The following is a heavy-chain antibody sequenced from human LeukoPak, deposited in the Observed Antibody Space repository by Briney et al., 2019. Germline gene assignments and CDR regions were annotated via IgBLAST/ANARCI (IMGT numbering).Heavy chain of an antibody. Sequence: PGGCLRLSCAASGFTFSSYKMNWVRQAPGKGLEWVSYISSSGGTIYYADSVKGRFTISRDNAKNSLYLQMNSLRDENTAVYYCARVGYYYDSSGPGSGYWGQGTLVTVSS. CDR2: ISSSGGTI. CDR3: ARVGYYYDSSGPGSGY. D-gene: IGHD3-22*01. CDR1: GFTFSSYK. J-gene: IGHJ4*02. V-gene: IGHV3-48*03.